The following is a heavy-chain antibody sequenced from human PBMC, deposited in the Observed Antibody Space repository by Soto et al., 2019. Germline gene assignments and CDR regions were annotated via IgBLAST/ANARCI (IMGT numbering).Heavy chain of an antibody. J-gene: IGHJ6*02. CDR2: ISASGDTV. D-gene: IGHD2-21*02. Sequence: EVRLEESGGGFVQPGGALRLSCVFSGLTSSGIELNWVRQAAGKGLEWLSYISASGDTVDYIDSVRGRFTISRDNANQSLFLQMSALRVEYTAVYYCAGLSVTGGVDVWGQGNTVTVSS. CDR1: GLTSSGIE. CDR3: AGLSVTGGVDV. V-gene: IGHV3-48*03.